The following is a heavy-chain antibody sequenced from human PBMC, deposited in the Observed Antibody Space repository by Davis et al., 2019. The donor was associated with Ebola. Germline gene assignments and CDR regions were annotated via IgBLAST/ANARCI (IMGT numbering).Heavy chain of an antibody. CDR1: GYTFTSYW. V-gene: IGHV5-51*01. Sequence: GGSLRLSCKGSGYTFTSYWIAWVRQVPGKGLEWMGSIYPGDSEATYSPSLQGQATISVDKSISTAYLRWSSLKASDTATYYCTRVRNKQLVGSDYWGQGTLVIVSS. J-gene: IGHJ4*02. CDR2: IYPGDSEA. CDR3: TRVRNKQLVGSDY. D-gene: IGHD6-6*01.